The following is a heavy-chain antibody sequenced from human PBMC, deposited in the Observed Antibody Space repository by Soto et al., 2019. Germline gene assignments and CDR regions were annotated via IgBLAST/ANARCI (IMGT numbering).Heavy chain of an antibody. D-gene: IGHD2-2*01. CDR3: VKDGYCSSTSCYGHDFDY. CDR1: GFTLFDYA. J-gene: IGHJ4*02. Sequence: EVELVESGGGLGQPGRSLRLSCAASGFTLFDYAMHWVRQAPGKGLEWVAGISWNGGPIGYADSVKGRSTIARDNAKNSLYLQMNGLRAEDTALYYCVKDGYCSSTSCYGHDFDYWGQGTLVIVSS. CDR2: ISWNGGPI. V-gene: IGHV3-9*01.